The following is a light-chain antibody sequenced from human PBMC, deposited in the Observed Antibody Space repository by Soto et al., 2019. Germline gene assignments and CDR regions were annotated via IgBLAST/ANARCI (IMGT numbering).Light chain of an antibody. Sequence: QSALTQPASVSGSPGQSISISCTGTSSDVGAYNFVSWYQQHPDKAPKLVIFDVNNRPSGVSNRFSGSKSGNTASLTISGLRVEDEADYYCTSYTSISTYVFGTGTKLTVL. CDR2: DVN. J-gene: IGLJ1*01. CDR3: TSYTSISTYV. CDR1: SSDVGAYNF. V-gene: IGLV2-14*01.